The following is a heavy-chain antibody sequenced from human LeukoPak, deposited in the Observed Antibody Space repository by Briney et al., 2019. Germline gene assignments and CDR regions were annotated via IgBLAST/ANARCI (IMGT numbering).Heavy chain of an antibody. CDR2: IIPILGIA. V-gene: IGHV1-69*04. CDR1: GGTFSSYA. D-gene: IGHD3-22*01. CDR3: ARARYYDDSSGPFDY. J-gene: IGHJ4*02. Sequence: ASVKVSCKASGGTFSSYAISWVRQAPGQGLEWMGRIIPILGIANYAQKFQGRVTITADKSTSTAYMELSSLRSEDTAVYYCARARYYDDSSGPFDYWGQGTLVTVSS.